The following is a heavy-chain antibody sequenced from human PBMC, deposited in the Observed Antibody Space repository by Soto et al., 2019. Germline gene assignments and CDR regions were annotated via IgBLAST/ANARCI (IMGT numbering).Heavy chain of an antibody. Sequence: GGSLRLSCAASGFTFSSYGMHWVRQAPGKGLEWVAVISYDGSNKYYADSVKGRFTISRDNSKNTLYLQMNSLRAEDTAVYYYASTVEYYDFWSGAGYGMDVWGQGTTVTVSS. D-gene: IGHD3-3*01. CDR2: ISYDGSNK. V-gene: IGHV3-30*03. CDR1: GFTFSSYG. CDR3: ASTVEYYDFWSGAGYGMDV. J-gene: IGHJ6*02.